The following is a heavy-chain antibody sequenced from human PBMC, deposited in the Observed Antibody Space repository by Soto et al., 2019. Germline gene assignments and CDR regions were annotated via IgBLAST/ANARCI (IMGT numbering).Heavy chain of an antibody. V-gene: IGHV1-18*01. J-gene: IGHJ6*02. CDR2: ISADNGNT. D-gene: IGHD5-18*01. Sequence: QVQLVQSGAEVKKPGASVKVSCKASGYTFTSYGISWVRQAPGQGLEWMGWISADNGNTNYAQKLQGRVTMTTDTTTSTAYMELRSLRSDDTAVYYGARVKYSPPYYYCYGMDVWGQGTTVTVSS. CDR3: ARVKYSPPYYYCYGMDV. CDR1: GYTFTSYG.